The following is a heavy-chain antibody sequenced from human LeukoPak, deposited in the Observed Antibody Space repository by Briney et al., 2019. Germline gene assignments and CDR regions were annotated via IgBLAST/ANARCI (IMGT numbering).Heavy chain of an antibody. D-gene: IGHD4-17*01. V-gene: IGHV3-33*01. J-gene: IGHJ6*02. CDR1: GFTFSSYG. CDR3: ARDRIDYGDYLRGAYYYYGMDV. Sequence: GGSLRLSCAASGFTFSSYGMHWVRQAPGKGLEWVAVIWYDGSNKYYADSVKGRFTISRDNSKNTLYLRMNSLRAEDTAVYYCARDRIDYGDYLRGAYYYYGMDVWGQGTTVTVSS. CDR2: IWYDGSNK.